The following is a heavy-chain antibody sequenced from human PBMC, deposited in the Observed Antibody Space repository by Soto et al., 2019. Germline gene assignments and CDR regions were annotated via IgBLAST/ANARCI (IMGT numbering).Heavy chain of an antibody. CDR2: ISFDGSHI. D-gene: IGHD3-22*01. V-gene: IGHV3-30*18. J-gene: IGHJ5*01. CDR1: GFTFSSYG. Sequence: PGGSLRLSCAASGFTFSSYGMHWVRQAPGKGPEWVAVISFDGSHIYYADSVKGRFTISRDNSKSTLYVQMNSLKTEDTAVYYCAKDPAEWDSSGSFYIGPLDSWGQGTLVTVSS. CDR3: AKDPAEWDSSGSFYIGPLDS.